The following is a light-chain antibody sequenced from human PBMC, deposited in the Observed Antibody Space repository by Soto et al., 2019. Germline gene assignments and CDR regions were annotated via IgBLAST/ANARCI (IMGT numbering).Light chain of an antibody. Sequence: DIQITPSPSCLSASFGYGFTITGRASQCTSSNLNWYQQKPGKAPKLLIYAASTLQSGVPSRFSGSGSGTDFTLTISSLQPEDFATYYCQQVNGYPRDITFGGGTKVDIK. J-gene: IGKJ4*01. CDR3: QQVNGYPRDIT. CDR1: QCTSSN. CDR2: AAS. V-gene: IGKV1-9*01.